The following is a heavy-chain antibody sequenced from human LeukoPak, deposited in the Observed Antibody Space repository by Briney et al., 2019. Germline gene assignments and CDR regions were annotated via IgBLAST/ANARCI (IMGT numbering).Heavy chain of an antibody. Sequence: GGSLRLSCAASGFTFSSYWMHWVRQAPGKGLVWVSRIIGDGGYTSYADSVKGRFTISRDNAKNSLYLQMNSLRAEDTAVYYCASYPFDYWGQGTLVTVSS. CDR2: IIGDGGYT. CDR1: GFTFSSYW. V-gene: IGHV3-74*01. CDR3: ASYPFDY. J-gene: IGHJ4*02.